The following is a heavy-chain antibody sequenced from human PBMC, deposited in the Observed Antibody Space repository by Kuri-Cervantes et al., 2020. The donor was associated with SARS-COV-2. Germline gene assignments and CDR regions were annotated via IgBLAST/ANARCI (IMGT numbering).Heavy chain of an antibody. CDR2: ITRSSVYI. CDR3: ARSPGDGDYDPFDY. J-gene: IGHJ4*02. CDR1: GFTFSSYA. Sequence: GGSLRLSCAASGFTFSSYAMSWVRQAPGKGLEWVSSITRSSVYISYADSLKGRFTISRDNAKNSLYLQMNSLRAEDTAVYYCARSPGDGDYDPFDYWGQGTLVTVSS. V-gene: IGHV3-21*01. D-gene: IGHD4-17*01.